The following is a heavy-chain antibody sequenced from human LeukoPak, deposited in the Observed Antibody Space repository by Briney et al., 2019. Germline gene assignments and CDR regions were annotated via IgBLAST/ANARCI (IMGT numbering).Heavy chain of an antibody. V-gene: IGHV1-69*04. CDR2: IIPILGIA. CDR3: ARASGSYLRGDNWFDP. CDR1: GGTFSSYA. D-gene: IGHD1-26*01. J-gene: IGHJ5*02. Sequence: GASVKVSCKASGGTFSSYAISWVRQAPGQGLEWMGRIIPILGIANYAQKFQGRVTITADKSTSTAYMELSSLRSEDTAVYYCARASGSYLRGDNWFDPWGQGTLVTVSS.